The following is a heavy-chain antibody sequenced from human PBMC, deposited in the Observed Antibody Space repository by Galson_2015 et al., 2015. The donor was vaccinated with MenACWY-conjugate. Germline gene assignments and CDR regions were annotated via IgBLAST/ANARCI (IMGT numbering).Heavy chain of an antibody. CDR2: IKQDGSEK. Sequence: SLRLSCAASGFTFSSYWMSWVRQAPGKGLEWVANIKQDGSEKYYVDSVKGRFTISRDNAKNSLYLQMNSLRAEDTAVYYCAKGDSMIRGNYYYYYMDVWGKGTTVTVSS. CDR3: AKGDSMIRGNYYYYYMDV. D-gene: IGHD3-10*01. CDR1: GFTFSSYW. V-gene: IGHV3-7*03. J-gene: IGHJ6*03.